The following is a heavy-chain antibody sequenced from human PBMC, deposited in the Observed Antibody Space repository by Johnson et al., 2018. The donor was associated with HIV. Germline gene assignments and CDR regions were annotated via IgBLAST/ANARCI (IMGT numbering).Heavy chain of an antibody. Sequence: QEQLVESGGGVVQPGRSLRLSCAASGFTFSSYAMHWVRQAPGKGLEWVAVMSYDGNNKYYADSVKGRFTISRDNSRNTLYLQMDTLRTEDTALYYCAKVGRIVVAIGNDAFDIWGQGTMVTVSS. CDR2: MSYDGNNK. V-gene: IGHV3-30-3*01. CDR3: AKVGRIVVAIGNDAFDI. D-gene: IGHD2-21*01. CDR1: GFTFSSYA. J-gene: IGHJ3*02.